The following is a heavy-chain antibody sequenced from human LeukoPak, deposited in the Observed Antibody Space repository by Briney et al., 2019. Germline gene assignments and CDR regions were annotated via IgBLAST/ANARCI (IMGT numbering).Heavy chain of an antibody. Sequence: GGSLRLSCAASGFTFSSYWMHWARQAPGKGLVWVSGINSVGSSTSYADSVKGRLTISRDNAKNTLYLQMNSLRAEDTAVYYCARDYGYGYANNWFDPWGQGTLVTVSS. J-gene: IGHJ5*02. CDR3: ARDYGYGYANNWFDP. V-gene: IGHV3-74*01. CDR1: GFTFSSYW. D-gene: IGHD5-18*01. CDR2: INSVGSST.